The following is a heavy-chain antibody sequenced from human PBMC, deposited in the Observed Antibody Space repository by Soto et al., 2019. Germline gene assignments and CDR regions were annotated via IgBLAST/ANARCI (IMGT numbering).Heavy chain of an antibody. Sequence: LRLSCAASGFTFSSYGMHWVRQAPGKGLEWVAVISYDGSNKYYADSVKGRFTISRENSKNTLYLQMNSLRAEDTAVYYCAKDLGSGGYDYMYNWFDPWGQGTLVTVSS. CDR3: AKDLGSGGYDYMYNWFDP. CDR1: GFTFSSYG. CDR2: ISYDGSNK. V-gene: IGHV3-30*18. J-gene: IGHJ5*02. D-gene: IGHD5-12*01.